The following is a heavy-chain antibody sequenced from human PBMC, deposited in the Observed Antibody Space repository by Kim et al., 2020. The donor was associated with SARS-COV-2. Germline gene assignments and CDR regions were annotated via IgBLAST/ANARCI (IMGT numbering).Heavy chain of an antibody. D-gene: IGHD3-10*01. CDR3: ARQSSLWFDP. Sequence: GNTKYSQKVQGRVTITRDTAASTVHVELSSLRSEDPAVYYCARQSSLWFDPWGQGTLVTVSS. J-gene: IGHJ5*02. V-gene: IGHV1-3*01. CDR2: GNT.